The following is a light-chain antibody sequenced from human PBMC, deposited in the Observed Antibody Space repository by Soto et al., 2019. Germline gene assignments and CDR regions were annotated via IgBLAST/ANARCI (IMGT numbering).Light chain of an antibody. CDR3: QQRRNWPLT. CDR2: TAS. J-gene: IGKJ4*01. V-gene: IGKV3-11*01. CDR1: QSVNSY. Sequence: EIVLTQSPATLSLSPGERATLSCRASQSVNSYLDWYQQKPGQAPRLLIYTASNRATGIPARFSGSGSVTDFTLTISSLEPEDFAVYYCQQRRNWPLTFGGGTKVEIK.